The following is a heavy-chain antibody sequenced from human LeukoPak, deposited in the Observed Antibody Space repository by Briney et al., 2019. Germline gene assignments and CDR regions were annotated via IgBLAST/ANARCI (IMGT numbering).Heavy chain of an antibody. J-gene: IGHJ5*02. CDR3: AKKRGAAFYNWFDP. V-gene: IGHV3-30*02. D-gene: IGHD3-16*01. CDR2: IRYDGSNK. CDR1: GFTFSSFG. Sequence: PGGSLRLSCAASGFTFSSFGMHWVRQAPGKGLEWVAYIRYDGSNKKYADSLEGRFTISRDNSKNALYLQIDSLRPEDTAVYYCAKKRGAAFYNWFDPWGQGTLVTVSS.